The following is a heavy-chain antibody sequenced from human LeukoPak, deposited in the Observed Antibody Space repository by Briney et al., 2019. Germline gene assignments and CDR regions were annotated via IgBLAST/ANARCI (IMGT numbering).Heavy chain of an antibody. Sequence: SETLSLTCTVSGGSISSYYWSWIRQPPGKGLEWIGYIYYSGSTNYNPSLKSQVTISVDTSKNQFSLKLSSVTAADTAVYYCARGGTMVRGVITRFDYWGQGTLVTVSS. D-gene: IGHD3-10*01. J-gene: IGHJ4*02. CDR1: GGSISSYY. CDR2: IYYSGST. V-gene: IGHV4-59*01. CDR3: ARGGTMVRGVITRFDY.